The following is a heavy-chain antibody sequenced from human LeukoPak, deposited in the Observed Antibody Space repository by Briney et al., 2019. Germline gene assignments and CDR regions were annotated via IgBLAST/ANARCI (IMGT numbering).Heavy chain of an antibody. CDR3: VKRLHSGYYFDY. J-gene: IGHJ4*02. V-gene: IGHV3-64D*06. Sequence: GGSLRLSCSASGFTFSSCAMHWVRQAPGRGLEYVSGISSNGGSTYYADSVKGRFTISRDNSRNTLYLQMSSLRAEDTAVYYCVKRLHSGYYFDYWGQGTLVTVSS. CDR1: GFTFSSCA. CDR2: ISSNGGST. D-gene: IGHD5-12*01.